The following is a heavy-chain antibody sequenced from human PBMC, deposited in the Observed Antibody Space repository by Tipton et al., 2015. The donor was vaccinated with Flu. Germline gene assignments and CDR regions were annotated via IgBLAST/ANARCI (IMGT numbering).Heavy chain of an antibody. D-gene: IGHD3-10*01. J-gene: IGHJ4*02. Sequence: TLSLTCTVSGGSISSGSYYWSWIRQPARKGLEWIGRIYTSGSTNYNPSLKSRVTISVDPSKNQFSLKLSSVTAADTAVYYCARERDVLLWFGELGYFDYWGQGTLVTVSS. V-gene: IGHV4-61*02. CDR2: IYTSGST. CDR1: GGSISSGSYY. CDR3: ARERDVLLWFGELGYFDY.